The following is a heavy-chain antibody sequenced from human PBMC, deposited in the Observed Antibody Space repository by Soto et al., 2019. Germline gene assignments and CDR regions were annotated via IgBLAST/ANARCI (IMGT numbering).Heavy chain of an antibody. V-gene: IGHV3-30*18. CDR3: AKEVMVRAFFDY. CDR2: ISYDGSNK. CDR1: GFTFSSYG. Sequence: QVQLVESGGGVVKPGRSLRLSCAASGFTFSSYGMHWVRQAPGKGLEWVAVISYDGSNKYYADSVKGRFTISRDNSKNPLYLQMNSLRAEDTAVYYWAKEVMVRAFFDYWGQGTLVTVSS. J-gene: IGHJ4*02. D-gene: IGHD3-10*01.